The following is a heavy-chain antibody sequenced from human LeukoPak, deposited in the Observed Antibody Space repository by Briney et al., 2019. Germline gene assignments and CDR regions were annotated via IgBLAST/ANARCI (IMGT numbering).Heavy chain of an antibody. CDR1: GGSFSNYY. CDR3: ARAPSSAFDL. Sequence: PSETLSLTCTVYGGSFSNYYWNWIRQPPGKGLGWIGEINHSGSTNYSPSLKSRVTISVDTSKNHFSLKLTSVTAADTAVYYCARAPSSAFDLWGQGTMVTVSS. CDR2: INHSGST. J-gene: IGHJ3*01. V-gene: IGHV4-34*01.